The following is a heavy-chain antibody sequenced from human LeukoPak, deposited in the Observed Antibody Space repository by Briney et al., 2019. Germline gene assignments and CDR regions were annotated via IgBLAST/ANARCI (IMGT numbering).Heavy chain of an antibody. CDR3: AKEAYGSGNYFDY. J-gene: IGHJ4*02. D-gene: IGHD3-10*01. CDR2: ISYDGSNK. CDR1: GFTFSSYA. Sequence: GGSLRLSCAASGFTFSSYAMHWVRQAPGKGLEWVAVISYDGSNKYYADSVRGRFTISRDNSKNTLYLQMNSLRAEDTAVCYCAKEAYGSGNYFDYWGQGTLVTVSS. V-gene: IGHV3-30-3*01.